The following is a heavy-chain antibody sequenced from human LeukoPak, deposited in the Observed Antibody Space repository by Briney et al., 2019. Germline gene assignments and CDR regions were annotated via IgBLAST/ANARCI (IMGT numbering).Heavy chain of an antibody. V-gene: IGHV4-38-2*02. J-gene: IGHJ4*02. CDR3: ARPEDYGGTSFPFDY. CDR1: GYSISSGYY. Sequence: SETLSLTCTVSGYSISSGYYWGWIQQPPGQGLEWIGSIYHSGSTYYNPSLKSRVTISVDTSKNQFSLKLSSVTAADTAVYYCARPEDYGGTSFPFDYWGQGTLVTVSS. CDR2: IYHSGST. D-gene: IGHD4-23*01.